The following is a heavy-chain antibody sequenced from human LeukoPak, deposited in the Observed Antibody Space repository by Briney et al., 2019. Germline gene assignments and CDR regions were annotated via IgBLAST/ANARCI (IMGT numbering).Heavy chain of an antibody. CDR3: ARARSSYGYGDAFDI. CDR1: GFTFSSYC. D-gene: IGHD5-18*01. J-gene: IGHJ3*02. Sequence: GGSLRLSCAASGFTFSSYCMHWVRQAPGKGLEWVAFIRFDGTNEYYADSVKGRFTISRDNSKNTLYLQMNSLRAEDTAVYYCARARSSYGYGDAFDIWGQGTMVTVSS. CDR2: IRFDGTNE. V-gene: IGHV3-30*02.